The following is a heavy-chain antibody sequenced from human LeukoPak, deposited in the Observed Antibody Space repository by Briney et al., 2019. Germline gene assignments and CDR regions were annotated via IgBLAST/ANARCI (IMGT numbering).Heavy chain of an antibody. Sequence: SETLSLTCTVSGGSISSYYWSWIRQPPGKGLEWIGYIYYSGSTNYNPSLKSRVTISVDTSKNQFSLKLSSVTAADTAVYYCARGKLGGYSYASRPTQYMDVWGKGTTVTVSS. D-gene: IGHD5-18*01. CDR2: IYYSGST. CDR3: ARGKLGGYSYASRPTQYMDV. V-gene: IGHV4-59*01. CDR1: GGSISSYY. J-gene: IGHJ6*03.